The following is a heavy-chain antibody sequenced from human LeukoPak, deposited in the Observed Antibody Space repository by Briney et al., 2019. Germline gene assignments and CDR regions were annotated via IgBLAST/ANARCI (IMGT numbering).Heavy chain of an antibody. V-gene: IGHV2-70*11. CDR1: GFSLSTSGMC. D-gene: IGHD1-26*01. CDR2: IDWDDDK. J-gene: IGHJ6*02. CDR3: ARMAVGGSYRLYGMDV. Sequence: SGPTLVNPTQTLTLTCTFSGFSLSTSGMCVSWIRQPPGKALEWLARIDWDDDKYYSTSLKTRLTISKDTSKNQVVLTMTSMDPVDTATYYCARMAVGGSYRLYGMDVWGQGTTVTVSS.